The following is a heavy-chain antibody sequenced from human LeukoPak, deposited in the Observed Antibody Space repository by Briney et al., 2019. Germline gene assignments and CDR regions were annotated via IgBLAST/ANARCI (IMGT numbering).Heavy chain of an antibody. Sequence: GASVTVSCEASGYTFTTYDICWVRQASGQGLEWLGWMRPETGHTGFAQEFQGRVTLTRDTSIGTAYMTLSSLRSDDTAVYYCVREVNNWDFDYWGQGTLVTVSS. V-gene: IGHV1-8*01. CDR2: MRPETGHT. D-gene: IGHD1-1*01. CDR3: VREVNNWDFDY. CDR1: GYTFTTYD. J-gene: IGHJ4*02.